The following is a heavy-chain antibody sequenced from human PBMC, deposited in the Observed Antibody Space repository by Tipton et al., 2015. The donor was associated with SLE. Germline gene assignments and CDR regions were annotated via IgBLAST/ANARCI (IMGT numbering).Heavy chain of an antibody. CDR1: GFTFDDYV. CDR2: ISWNRGSI. Sequence: SLRLSCAASGFTFDDYVMHWVRQAPGKGLEWVSGISWNRGSIGYADSVEGRFTISRDNAKNSLYLQMSSLRAEDTAVYYCAREVGGYFDYWGQGSLVTVSS. CDR3: AREVGGYFDY. J-gene: IGHJ4*02. V-gene: IGHV3-9*01. D-gene: IGHD1-26*01.